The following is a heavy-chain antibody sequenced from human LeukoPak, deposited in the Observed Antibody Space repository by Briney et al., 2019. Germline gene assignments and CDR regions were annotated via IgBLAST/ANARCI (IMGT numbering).Heavy chain of an antibody. V-gene: IGHV5-51*01. Sequence: GESLKISCGVSVYRYTIYWIGWARQVRGKAVEGRGIIYPGDSDTRYSPSFQGQVIISADKSISTAYLQWSSLKASDTAMYYCARRGYCSSTSCQREFDYWGQGTLVTVSS. D-gene: IGHD2-2*01. CDR3: ARRGYCSSTSCQREFDY. CDR1: VYRYTIYW. J-gene: IGHJ4*02. CDR2: IYPGDSDT.